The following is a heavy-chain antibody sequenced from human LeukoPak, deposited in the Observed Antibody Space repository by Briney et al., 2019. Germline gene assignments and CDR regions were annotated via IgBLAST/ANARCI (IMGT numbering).Heavy chain of an antibody. CDR1: GFTFSMFA. J-gene: IGHJ4*02. D-gene: IGHD1-14*01. CDR3: VKAKDYYNPVDDY. V-gene: IGHV3-64D*09. Sequence: PGGSLRLSCSASGFTFSMFAMQWVRQAPGEVREYVSAISSIGGRTLYAGSGKGRFTIPRDNSKNTLYLQMSSLRPEDTAVYYCVKAKDYYNPVDDYWGQGPLVTVSS. CDR2: ISSIGGRT.